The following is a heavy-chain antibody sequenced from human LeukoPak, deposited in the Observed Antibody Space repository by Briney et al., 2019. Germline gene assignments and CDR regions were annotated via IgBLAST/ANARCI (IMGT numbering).Heavy chain of an antibody. CDR3: ARGSDKRSKYAFDI. CDR2: IKPDSTER. CDR1: GFVYGSSW. V-gene: IGHV3-7*03. Sequence: PGGSLRLPCTVSGFVYGSSWMSGVRQAPGKGLEWVANIKPDSTERYFVDSVKGRFSISRDNAKNSLYLQMNNLRADDTAVYYCARGSDKRSKYAFDIWGQGTMVTVSS. D-gene: IGHD2-15*01. J-gene: IGHJ3*02.